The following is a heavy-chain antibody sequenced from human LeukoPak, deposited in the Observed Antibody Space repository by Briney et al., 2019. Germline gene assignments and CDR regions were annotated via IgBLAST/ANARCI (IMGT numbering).Heavy chain of an antibody. D-gene: IGHD4-23*01. Sequence: GASVKVSCKASGYTFTDYYMHWVRQAPGQGLEWMGWINSDSGGTNYAQNFQDRVTMTRDTSISTAYMELSRLRSADTAVYYCARPFIETPSLGALDYWGQGTLVTVSS. J-gene: IGHJ4*02. CDR2: INSDSGGT. CDR1: GYTFTDYY. CDR3: ARPFIETPSLGALDY. V-gene: IGHV1-2*02.